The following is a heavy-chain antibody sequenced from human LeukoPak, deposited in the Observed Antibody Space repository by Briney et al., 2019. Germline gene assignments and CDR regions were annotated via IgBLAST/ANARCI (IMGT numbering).Heavy chain of an antibody. D-gene: IGHD1-26*01. J-gene: IGHJ3*02. V-gene: IGHV3-74*01. CDR2: INSDGSST. Sequence: GRSLRLSCAASGFTFSNYWMHWVRQAPGEGLVWVSRINSDGSSTSYADSVKGRFTISRDNAKNTLYLQMNGLRAEDTAVYYCARDRVVGDAFDIWGQGTMVPVSS. CDR3: ARDRVVGDAFDI. CDR1: GFTFSNYW.